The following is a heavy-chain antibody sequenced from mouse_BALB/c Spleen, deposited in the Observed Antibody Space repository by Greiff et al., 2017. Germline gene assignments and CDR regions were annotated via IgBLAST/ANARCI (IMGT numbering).Heavy chain of an antibody. Sequence: EVKLVESGGGLVKPGGSLKLSCAASGFTFSSYAMSWVRQTPEKRLEWVASISSGGSTYYPDSVKGRFTISRDNARNILYLQMSSLRSEDTAMYYCAREMEGYYAMDYWGQGTSVTVSS. V-gene: IGHV5-6-5*01. D-gene: IGHD2-3*01. CDR2: ISSGGST. J-gene: IGHJ4*01. CDR3: AREMEGYYAMDY. CDR1: GFTFSSYA.